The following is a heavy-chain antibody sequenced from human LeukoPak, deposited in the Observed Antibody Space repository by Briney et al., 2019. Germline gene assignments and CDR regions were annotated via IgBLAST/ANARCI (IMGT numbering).Heavy chain of an antibody. Sequence: SETLSLTCTVSGGSISSGGYYWSWIRQHPGKGLEWIGYIYYSGSTYYNPSLKSRVTISVDTSKNQFSLKLSSVTAADTAVYYCARLADYYDSSGYYYAPFDYWGQGTLVTVSS. D-gene: IGHD3-22*01. CDR1: GGSISSGGYY. CDR2: IYYSGST. J-gene: IGHJ4*02. V-gene: IGHV4-31*03. CDR3: ARLADYYDSSGYYYAPFDY.